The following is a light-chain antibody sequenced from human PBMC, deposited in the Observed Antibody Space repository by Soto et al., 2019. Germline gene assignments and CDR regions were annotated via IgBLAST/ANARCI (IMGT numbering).Light chain of an antibody. V-gene: IGKV3-20*01. CDR2: GAS. CDR3: QQYGSSPIT. CDR1: QSVSSTY. Sequence: EIVLTQSPGTLSLSPGEIATLSFSASQSVSSTYLAWYQQKPGQAPRLLIYGASSRATGIPDRFSGSGSGTDFTLTISRLEPEDFAVYYCQQYGSSPITFGQGTRL. J-gene: IGKJ5*01.